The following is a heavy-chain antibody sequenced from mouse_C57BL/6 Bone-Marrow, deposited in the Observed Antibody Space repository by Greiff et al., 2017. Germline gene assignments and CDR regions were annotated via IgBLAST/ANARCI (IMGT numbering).Heavy chain of an antibody. Sequence: QVQLQQPGAELVKPGASVKLSCKASGYTFTSYWMQWVKQRPGQGLEWIGEIDPSDSYTNSNQKFKGKATLTVDTSSSTAYMQLSSLTSEDSAVXYCARPPYYYGSSYAMDYWGQGTSVTVSS. J-gene: IGHJ4*01. CDR2: IDPSDSYT. D-gene: IGHD1-1*01. V-gene: IGHV1-50*01. CDR1: GYTFTSYW. CDR3: ARPPYYYGSSYAMDY.